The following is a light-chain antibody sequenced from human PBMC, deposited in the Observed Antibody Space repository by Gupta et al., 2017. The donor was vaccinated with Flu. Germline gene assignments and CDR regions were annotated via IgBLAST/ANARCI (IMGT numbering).Light chain of an antibody. J-gene: IGLJ2*01. V-gene: IGLV2-14*01. CDR2: EVS. CDR1: RSDIGGYNY. Sequence: QSALTQPASVSGSPGQSITISCPGTRSDIGGYNYVSWYQQHPGKAPKLIIYEVSNRPSGVSNRFSGSKSGNTASLTISGLQAEDEADYYCGSYRSSSTPYVVFGGGTKLTVL. CDR3: GSYRSSSTPYVV.